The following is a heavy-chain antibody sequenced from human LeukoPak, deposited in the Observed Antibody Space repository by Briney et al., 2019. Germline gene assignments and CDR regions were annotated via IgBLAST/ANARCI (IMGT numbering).Heavy chain of an antibody. CDR3: ARGDTTGYSSGWYEGDWFDP. V-gene: IGHV4-59*01. D-gene: IGHD6-19*01. CDR2: IYYSGST. CDR1: SGSISIYY. Sequence: PSETLSLTCTVSSGSISIYYWSWIRQPPGKGLEWIGYIYYSGSTNYSPSLKSRVTISVDTSKNQFSPKLSSVTAADTAVYYCARGDTTGYSSGWYEGDWFDPWGQGTLVTVSS. J-gene: IGHJ5*02.